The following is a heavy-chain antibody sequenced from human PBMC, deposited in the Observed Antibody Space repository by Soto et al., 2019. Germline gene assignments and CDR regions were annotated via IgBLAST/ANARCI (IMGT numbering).Heavy chain of an antibody. CDR3: AKATGIAVAGTTGDY. D-gene: IGHD6-19*01. CDR2: ISWNSGSI. Sequence: AGGSLRLSCAASGFTFDDYAMHWVRQAPGKGLEWVSGISWNSGSIGYADSVKGRFTISRDNAKNSLYLQMNSLRAEDTALYYCAKATGIAVAGTTGDYWGQGTLVTVSS. V-gene: IGHV3-9*01. CDR1: GFTFDDYA. J-gene: IGHJ4*02.